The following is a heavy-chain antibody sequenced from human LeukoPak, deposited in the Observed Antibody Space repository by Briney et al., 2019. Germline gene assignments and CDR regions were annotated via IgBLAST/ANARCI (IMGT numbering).Heavy chain of an antibody. CDR2: IRYDGSNK. CDR3: AKSSGPYYYYYMDV. CDR1: GFTFSSYC. J-gene: IGHJ6*03. Sequence: GGTLRLFCAASGFTFSSYCMHWVRQAPGKGLEGVAFIRYDGSNKYYADSVKGRFTISRDNSKNTLYLQMNSLRAEDTAVYYCAKSSGPYYYYYMDVWGKGTTVTISS. V-gene: IGHV3-30*02. D-gene: IGHD6-25*01.